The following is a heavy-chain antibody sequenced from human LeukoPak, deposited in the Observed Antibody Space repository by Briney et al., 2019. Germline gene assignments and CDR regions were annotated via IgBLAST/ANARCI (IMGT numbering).Heavy chain of an antibody. J-gene: IGHJ5*02. CDR3: ARVGVVVDNWFDP. CDR2: ISGYNGKT. Sequence: ASVKVSCKASGYTFNTYGITWVRQAPGQGLEWMGWISGYNGKTKYAQKLQDRVTMTTDTSTTTAYMELRSLRSDDTAVYYCARVGVVVDNWFDPWGQGTLVTVSS. V-gene: IGHV1-18*01. CDR1: GYTFNTYG. D-gene: IGHD2-15*01.